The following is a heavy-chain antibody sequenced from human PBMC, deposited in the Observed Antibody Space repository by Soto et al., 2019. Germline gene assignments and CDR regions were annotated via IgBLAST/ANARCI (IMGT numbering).Heavy chain of an antibody. CDR3: ARRFTT. V-gene: IGHV4-59*08. Sequence: ETLSLTCTVSGGSISSYYWSWIRQPPGKGLEWIGYIYYSGSTNYNPSLKSRVTISVDTSKNQFSLKLSSVTAADTAVYYCARRFTTWGQGTLVTVSS. CDR1: GGSISSYY. J-gene: IGHJ5*02. CDR2: IYYSGST.